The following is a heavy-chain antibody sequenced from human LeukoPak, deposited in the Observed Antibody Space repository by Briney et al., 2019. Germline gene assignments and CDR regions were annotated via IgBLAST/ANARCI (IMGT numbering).Heavy chain of an antibody. V-gene: IGHV3-23*01. CDR1: GFTLSSNA. J-gene: IGHJ4*02. CDR2: ISGSGVTT. D-gene: IGHD1-26*01. Sequence: EGSLRLSCAASGFTLSSNAMSWVRQAPGKGPEWVSAISGSGVTTYYADSVKGRFTISRDNSKNTLFLQMNSLRAEDTAVYYCAKDQWGLDYWGQGTLVTVSS. CDR3: AKDQWGLDY.